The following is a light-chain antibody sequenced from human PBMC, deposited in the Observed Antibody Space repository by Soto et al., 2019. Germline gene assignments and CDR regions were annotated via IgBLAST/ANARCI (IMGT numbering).Light chain of an antibody. Sequence: DLQMTQSPSTLSASVGDRITITCRASQSINIWLAWYQQTPGKAPKILIFDASRLVTGVPSRFSGSGSGTEFTLTISSLQPDDFATYYCQQYNGYSTWTFGQGTRVEIK. CDR2: DAS. V-gene: IGKV1-5*01. CDR3: QQYNGYSTWT. CDR1: QSINIW. J-gene: IGKJ1*01.